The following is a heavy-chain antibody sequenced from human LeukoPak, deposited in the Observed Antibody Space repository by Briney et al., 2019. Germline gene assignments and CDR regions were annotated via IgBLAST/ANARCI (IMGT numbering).Heavy chain of an antibody. V-gene: IGHV3-7*01. CDR1: GFTFSRHW. CDR3: ARDEYLWSGYYPNQAFDY. CDR2: IKQDGSEK. Sequence: GGSLRLSCAASGFTFSRHWMTWVRQAPGKGLEWVANIKQDGSEKYYVDSVKGRFTISRDNAKNSLYLQMNSQRAEDTAVYYCARDEYLWSGYYPNQAFDYWGQGTLVTVSS. D-gene: IGHD3-3*01. J-gene: IGHJ4*02.